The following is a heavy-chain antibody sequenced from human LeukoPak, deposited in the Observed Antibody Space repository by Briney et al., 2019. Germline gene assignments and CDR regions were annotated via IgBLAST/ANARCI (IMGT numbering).Heavy chain of an antibody. J-gene: IGHJ3*02. Sequence: ASVKVSCKASGYTFTGYYMHWVRQAPGQGLEWMGWINPNSGGTNYAQKFQGRVTMTRDTSISTAYMELSRLRSDDTAVYYCARAGITMVRGVIWFAFGIWGQGTMVTVSS. CDR1: GYTFTGYY. CDR3: ARAGITMVRGVIWFAFGI. D-gene: IGHD3-10*01. CDR2: INPNSGGT. V-gene: IGHV1-2*02.